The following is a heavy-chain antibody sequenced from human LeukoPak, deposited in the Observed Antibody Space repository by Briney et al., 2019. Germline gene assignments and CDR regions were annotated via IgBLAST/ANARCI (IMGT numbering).Heavy chain of an antibody. CDR2: INHSGSA. CDR1: GGSFSGYY. V-gene: IGHV4-34*01. Sequence: PSETLSLTCAVYGGSFSGYYWSWIRQPPGQGLEWIGEINHSGSANYNPSLKSRVTISVDTSKNQFSLKLSSVTAADTAVYYCARAGPYYFDPWGQGTLVTVSS. J-gene: IGHJ5*02. D-gene: IGHD1-26*01. CDR3: ARAGPYYFDP.